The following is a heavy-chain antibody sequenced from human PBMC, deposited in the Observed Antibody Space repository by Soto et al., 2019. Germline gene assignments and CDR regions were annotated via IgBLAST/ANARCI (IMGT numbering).Heavy chain of an antibody. CDR1: GGSISRGGYS. V-gene: IGHV4-30-2*01. CDR3: ARGPPFGR. D-gene: IGHD3-3*01. CDR2: IYHSGST. Sequence: QLQLQDSGSGLVKPSQTLSLTCAVSGGSISRGGYSWSWIRQPPAKGLEWIGYIYHSGSTYYNPSHKRRVNISVDRSKNQFSLKLSSVTAADTAVYYCARGPPFGRWGQVNLVTVSS. J-gene: IGHJ4*02.